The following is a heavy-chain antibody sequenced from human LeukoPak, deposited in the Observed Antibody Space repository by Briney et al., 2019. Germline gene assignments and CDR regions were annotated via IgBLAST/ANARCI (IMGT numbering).Heavy chain of an antibody. CDR3: ARTVGALYDAFNI. V-gene: IGHV4-59*08. J-gene: IGHJ3*02. CDR2: IYYSGST. D-gene: IGHD1-26*01. CDR1: GGSISTYY. Sequence: SETLSLTCTVSGGSISTYYCSWIRQPPGKGLEWIGYIYYSGSTNYNPSLKSRVTISVDTSKNQFSLKLSSVTAADTAVYYCARTVGALYDAFNIWGQGTMVTVSS.